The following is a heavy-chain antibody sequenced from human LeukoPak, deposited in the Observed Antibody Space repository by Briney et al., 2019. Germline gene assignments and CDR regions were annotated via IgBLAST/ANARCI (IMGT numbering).Heavy chain of an antibody. D-gene: IGHD3-22*01. CDR2: INSDGSST. CDR3: ARAGYYYDSSGDY. CDR1: GFTFSSYW. V-gene: IGHV3-74*01. Sequence: GGPLRLSCAASGFTFSSYWMHWVRQAPGKGLVWVSRINSDGSSTSYADSVKGRFTISRDKAKNTLYLQMNSLRAEDTAVYYCARAGYYYDSSGDYWGQGTLVTVSS. J-gene: IGHJ4*02.